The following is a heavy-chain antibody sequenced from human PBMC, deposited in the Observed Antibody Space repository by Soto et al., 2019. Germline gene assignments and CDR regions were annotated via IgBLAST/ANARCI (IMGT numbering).Heavy chain of an antibody. CDR1: GFTVSSNY. V-gene: IGHV3-53*02. J-gene: IGHJ4*02. D-gene: IGHD2-2*01. CDR3: ALESDCSSTSCPTY. CDR2: IYSGGST. Sequence: EVQLVETGGGLIQPGGSQRLSCAASGFTVSSNYMSWVRQAPGKGLEWVSVIYSGGSTYYADSVKGRFTISRDNSKNTLYLQMNSLRAEDTAVYYCALESDCSSTSCPTYWGQGTLVTVSS.